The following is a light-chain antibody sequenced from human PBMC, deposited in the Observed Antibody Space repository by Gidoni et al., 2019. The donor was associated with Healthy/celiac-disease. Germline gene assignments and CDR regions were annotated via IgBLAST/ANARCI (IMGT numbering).Light chain of an antibody. CDR2: AAS. CDR1: QSISSY. V-gene: IGKV1-39*01. Sequence: DIQMTQSPSSLSASVGDRVTITCRASQSISSYLNWYQQKPGKAPKLLIYAASSLQSGVPSSFSGSGSGTYFTLTISRLHPEDFATYYCQQSYSTPRTFGPGTKVEIK. CDR3: QQSYSTPRT. J-gene: IGKJ1*01.